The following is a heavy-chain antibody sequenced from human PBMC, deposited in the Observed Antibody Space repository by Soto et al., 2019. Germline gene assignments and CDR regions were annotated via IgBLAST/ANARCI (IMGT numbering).Heavy chain of an antibody. J-gene: IGHJ5*02. CDR2: IYPSDSDT. V-gene: IGHV5-51*01. CDR1: GYTFTNDR. Sequence: GESLKISCKASGYTFTNDRIGWVRQMPGKGLEWMGLIYPSDSDTRYNPSFQGQVTISVDKSISTAYLQWSSLKASDTAMYYCARTHIAATPRAWFEPSGQGAPVRVSS. CDR3: ARTHIAATPRAWFEP. D-gene: IGHD5-12*01.